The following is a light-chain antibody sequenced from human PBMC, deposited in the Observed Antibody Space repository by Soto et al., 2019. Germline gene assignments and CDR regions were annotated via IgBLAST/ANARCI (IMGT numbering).Light chain of an antibody. CDR1: QSVSSY. CDR2: DAS. J-gene: IGKJ5*01. V-gene: IGKV3-11*01. CDR3: QQRSNWPPIT. Sequence: ELVLKQSPATLSVSPGESAALSFRSSQSVSSYLAWYQQKPGQAPRLLIYDASNRATGIPARFSGSGSGTDFTLTISSLEPEDFAVYYCQQRSNWPPITFGQRTRLEI.